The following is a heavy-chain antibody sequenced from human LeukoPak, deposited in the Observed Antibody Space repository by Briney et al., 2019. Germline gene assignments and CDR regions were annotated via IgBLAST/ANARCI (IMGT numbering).Heavy chain of an antibody. Sequence: SETLSLTCAVYGGSFSGYYWSWIRQPPGKGLEWIGEINHSGSTNYNPSLKSRVTISVDTSKNQFSLKLSSVTAADTAVYYCARASRGSYWNFDYWGQGTLVTVSS. D-gene: IGHD1-26*01. V-gene: IGHV4-34*01. J-gene: IGHJ4*02. CDR1: GGSFSGYY. CDR3: ARASRGSYWNFDY. CDR2: INHSGST.